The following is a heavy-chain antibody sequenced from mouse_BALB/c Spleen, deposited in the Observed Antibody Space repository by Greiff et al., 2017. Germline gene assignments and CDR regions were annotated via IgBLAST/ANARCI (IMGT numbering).Heavy chain of an antibody. D-gene: IGHD1-1*02. CDR2: IYPGSGST. CDR3: ARGLWTTEGWCAY. CDR1: GYTFTSYW. J-gene: IGHJ3*01. Sequence: LQQPGSELVRPGASVKLSCKASGYTFTSYWMHWVKQRPGQGLEWIGNIYPGSGSTNYDEKFKSKATLTVDTSSSTAYMQLSSLTSEDSAVYYCARGLWTTEGWCAYWGQGTLVTVSA. V-gene: IGHV1S22*01.